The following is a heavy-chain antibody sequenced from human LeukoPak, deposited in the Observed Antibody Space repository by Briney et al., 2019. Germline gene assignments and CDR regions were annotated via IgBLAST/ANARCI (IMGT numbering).Heavy chain of an antibody. J-gene: IGHJ3*02. CDR2: ISAYNGNT. D-gene: IGHD2-21*02. V-gene: IGHV1-18*01. CDR1: GYTFTSYG. CDR3: ARPLCPQGGDCYSFYPDAFDI. Sequence: GASVKVSCKASGYTFTSYGISWVRQAPGQGLEWMGWISAYNGNTNYAQKLQGRVTMTTDTSTSTAYMELSSLRSEDTAVYYCARPLCPQGGDCYSFYPDAFDIWGQGTMVTVSS.